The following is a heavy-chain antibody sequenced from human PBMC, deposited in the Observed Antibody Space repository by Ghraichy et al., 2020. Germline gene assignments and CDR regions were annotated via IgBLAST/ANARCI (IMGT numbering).Heavy chain of an antibody. V-gene: IGHV4-39*01. CDR3: ARSLGGDPRESVY. Sequence: SETLSLTCTVSGGSISSGSYYWGWIRQPPGKGLEWIGSIHYSGTMYYNPSLKSRVTISVDTSQNQLFLRLSSVTAADTAFYYCARSLGGDPRESVYWGQGSLVIVSS. D-gene: IGHD3-16*01. J-gene: IGHJ4*02. CDR1: GGSISSGSYY. CDR2: IHYSGTM.